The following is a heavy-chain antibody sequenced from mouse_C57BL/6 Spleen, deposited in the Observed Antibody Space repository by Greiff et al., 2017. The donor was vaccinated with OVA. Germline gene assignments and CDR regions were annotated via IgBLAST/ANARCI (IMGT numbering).Heavy chain of an antibody. CDR1: GYSFTGYF. J-gene: IGHJ2*01. Sequence: VQLQQSGPELVKPGASVKISCKASGYSFTGYFMNWVMQSHGQCLEWIGRINPYNGDTFYHKFKGKATSTVDKSSSTAHMALRSLTSQNAAVYSGERSGVYYDYDDWDYWGQGTPLTVSS. CDR2: INPYNGDT. CDR3: ERSGVYYDYDDWDY. V-gene: IGHV1-20*01. D-gene: IGHD2-4*01.